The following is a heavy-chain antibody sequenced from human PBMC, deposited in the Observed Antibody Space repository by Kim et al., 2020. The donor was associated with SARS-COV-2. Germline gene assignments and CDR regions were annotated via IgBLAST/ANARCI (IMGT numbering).Heavy chain of an antibody. CDR3: VTILRYPGWL. CDR2: ISWNSGSI. CDR1: GFTFDDYA. Sequence: GGSLRLSCAASGFTFDDYAMHWVRQAPGKGLEWVSGISWNSGSIGYADSVKGRFTISRDNAKNSLYLQMNSLRAEDTALYYCVTILRYPGWLWGQRTLVTVSP. D-gene: IGHD3-9*01. J-gene: IGHJ4*02. V-gene: IGHV3-9*01.